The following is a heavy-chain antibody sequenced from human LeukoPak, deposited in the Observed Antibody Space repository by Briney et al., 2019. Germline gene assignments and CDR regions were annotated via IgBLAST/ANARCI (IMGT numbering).Heavy chain of an antibody. D-gene: IGHD5-18*01. V-gene: IGHV3-9*01. Sequence: GGSLRLSCAASGFTFDDYAMHWVRQAPGKGLEWVSGISWNSGSIGYADSVKGRFTISRDNAKNSLHLQMNSLRAEDTAFYYCAKGSKAYTHGSDHFDYWGQGTLVTVSS. CDR1: GFTFDDYA. J-gene: IGHJ4*02. CDR2: ISWNSGSI. CDR3: AKGSKAYTHGSDHFDY.